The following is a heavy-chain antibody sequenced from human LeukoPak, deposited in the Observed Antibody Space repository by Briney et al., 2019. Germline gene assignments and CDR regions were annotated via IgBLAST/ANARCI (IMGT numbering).Heavy chain of an antibody. V-gene: IGHV5-51*01. Sequence: GESLKISCKGSGYSFTSYWIGWLRQMPGRGLEWMGSIYPDDSDTRYRPSFQGQVTISADKSISTAYLQWSSLKASDTAMYYCARRSYYDSGGYSYDFWGQGTLVTVSS. CDR1: GYSFTSYW. CDR3: ARRSYYDSGGYSYDF. CDR2: IYPDDSDT. D-gene: IGHD3-22*01. J-gene: IGHJ4*02.